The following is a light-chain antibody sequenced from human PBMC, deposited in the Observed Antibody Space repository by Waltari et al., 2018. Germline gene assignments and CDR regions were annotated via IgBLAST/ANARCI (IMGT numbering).Light chain of an antibody. V-gene: IGKV3-11*01. Sequence: EIILTQSPATLSLSPGDRATLSCRGSQSVSHSLSWYQQKPGQAPRLLIHNALTRDTGIPARFSGSGSGTDFTLTIGSLEPEDFAVYFCLQRSNWPPTFGGGTTVEI. CDR3: LQRSNWPPT. J-gene: IGKJ4*01. CDR1: QSVSHS. CDR2: NAL.